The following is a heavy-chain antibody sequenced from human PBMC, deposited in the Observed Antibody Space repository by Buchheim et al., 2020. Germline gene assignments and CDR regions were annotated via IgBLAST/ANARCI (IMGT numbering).Heavy chain of an antibody. J-gene: IGHJ4*02. D-gene: IGHD6-19*01. CDR1: GFTFSSYE. Sequence: EVQLVESGGGLVQPGGSLRLSCAASGFTFSSYEMNWVRQAPGKGLEWASHIKSDGSSTSYADSVKGRFTISRDNAKNTLYLQMNSLRAEDTAMYYCARGHSSGWYEVDNWGQGTL. CDR2: IKSDGSST. V-gene: IGHV3-74*02. CDR3: ARGHSSGWYEVDN.